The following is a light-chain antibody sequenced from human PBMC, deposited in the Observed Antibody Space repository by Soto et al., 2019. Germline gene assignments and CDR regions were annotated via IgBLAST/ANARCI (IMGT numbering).Light chain of an antibody. CDR2: DVS. Sequence: DIQMTQSPSTLSASVGDRVTITCRASQTVERWLAWYQQKPGKAPNLVISDVSSLERGVPSRFSGSGSGTEFTLTISSLQSEDFAVYYCQQYHIWPPWTSGQGTKVELK. CDR3: QQYHIWPPWT. J-gene: IGKJ1*01. V-gene: IGKV1-5*01. CDR1: QTVERW.